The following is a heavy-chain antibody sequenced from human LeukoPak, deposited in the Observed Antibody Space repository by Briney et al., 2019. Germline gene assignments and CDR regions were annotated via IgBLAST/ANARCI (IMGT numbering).Heavy chain of an antibody. CDR2: ISYDGSNK. Sequence: GGSLRLSCAASGFTFSSYGMHWVRQAPGKGLEWVAVISYDGSNKYYAASVKGRFTISRDNSKNTLYLQMNSLRAEDTAVYYCAIELLVRAVAGSPFDYWGQGTLVTVSS. CDR1: GFTFSSYG. CDR3: AIELLVRAVAGSPFDY. J-gene: IGHJ4*02. V-gene: IGHV3-30*03. D-gene: IGHD6-19*01.